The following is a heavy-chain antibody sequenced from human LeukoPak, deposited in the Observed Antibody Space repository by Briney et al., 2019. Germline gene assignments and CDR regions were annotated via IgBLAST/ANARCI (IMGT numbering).Heavy chain of an antibody. V-gene: IGHV1-3*01. J-gene: IGHJ4*02. CDR2: INAGNGDT. CDR1: GGTFSKYT. CDR3: ARGLKTRGDY. D-gene: IGHD1-1*01. Sequence: GASVKVSCKASGGTFSKYTISWVRQAPGQRLEWMGWINAGNGDTKYSQKFQGRVTITRDTSASTAYMELSSLRSGDTAVYYCARGLKTRGDYWGQGTLVTVSS.